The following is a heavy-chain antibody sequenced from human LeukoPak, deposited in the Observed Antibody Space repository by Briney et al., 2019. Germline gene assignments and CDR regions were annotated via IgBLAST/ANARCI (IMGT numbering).Heavy chain of an antibody. CDR1: GGSISSGSYY. J-gene: IGHJ4*02. CDR3: ARSRGMAVAGTVDY. Sequence: TSETLSLTCTVSGGSISSGSYYWSWIRQPAGKGLEWIGRIYTSGSTNYNPSLKSRVTISVDTSKNQFSLKLSSVTAADTAVYYCARSRGMAVAGTVDYWGQGTLVTVSS. D-gene: IGHD6-19*01. V-gene: IGHV4-61*02. CDR2: IYTSGST.